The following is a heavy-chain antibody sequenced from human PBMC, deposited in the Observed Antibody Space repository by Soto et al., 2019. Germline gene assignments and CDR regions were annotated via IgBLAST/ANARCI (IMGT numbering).Heavy chain of an antibody. CDR1: GDSISSSSYY. J-gene: IGHJ3*02. Sequence: SETLSLTCTVSGDSISSSSYYWGWIRQPPGKGLEWIGSIYYNGNTYYNPSLKSRVTISVDKSKNQFSLKLSSVTAADTAVYYCVAVAATYAFDIWGQGTMVTVSS. D-gene: IGHD2-15*01. CDR2: IYYNGNT. V-gene: IGHV4-39*07. CDR3: VAVAATYAFDI.